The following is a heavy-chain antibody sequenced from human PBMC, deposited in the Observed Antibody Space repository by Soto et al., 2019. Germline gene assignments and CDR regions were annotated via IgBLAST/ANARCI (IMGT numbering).Heavy chain of an antibody. J-gene: IGHJ6*02. Sequence: QVQLVESGGGVVQPGRSLRLSCAASGFTFSSYGMHWVRQAPGKGLEWVAVIWYDGSNKYYADSVKGRFTISRDNSKNTLYLQMNSLRAEDTAVYYCAREPSSTNYYYYGVDVWGQGTTVTVSS. CDR3: AREPSSTNYYYYGVDV. CDR1: GFTFSSYG. V-gene: IGHV3-33*01. D-gene: IGHD2-2*01. CDR2: IWYDGSNK.